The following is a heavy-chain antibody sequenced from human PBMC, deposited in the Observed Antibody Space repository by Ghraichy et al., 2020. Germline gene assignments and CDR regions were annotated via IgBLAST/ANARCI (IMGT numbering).Heavy chain of an antibody. J-gene: IGHJ3*02. CDR3: ARDPGYCSGGRCFGDAFDI. V-gene: IGHV3-21*01. CDR2: ISSSSSYI. CDR1: GFTFSSYW. Sequence: LSLTCAASGFTFSSYWMHWVRQVPGKGLVWVSYISSSSSYIYYADSVEGRFTISRDNDKNSLFLQMNSLRAEDTAVYYCARDPGYCSGGRCFGDAFDIWGQGTMVTVSS. D-gene: IGHD2-15*01.